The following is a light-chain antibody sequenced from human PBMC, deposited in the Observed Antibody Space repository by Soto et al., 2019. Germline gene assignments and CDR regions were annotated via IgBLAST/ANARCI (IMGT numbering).Light chain of an antibody. CDR1: QSVSSSY. V-gene: IGKV3-20*01. CDR3: PQYGSSPLT. Sequence: EIVLTQSPGTLSLSPGERATLSCRASQSVSSSYLAWYQQKPGQAPRLLIYGPSSRATGIPDRFSGSGSGTDFTLTISRLEPEDFAVYYCPQYGSSPLTFGRGTKVEI. J-gene: IGKJ4*01. CDR2: GPS.